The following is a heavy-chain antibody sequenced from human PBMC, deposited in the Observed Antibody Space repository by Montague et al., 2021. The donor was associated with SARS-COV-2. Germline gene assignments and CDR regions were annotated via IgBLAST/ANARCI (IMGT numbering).Heavy chain of an antibody. D-gene: IGHD3-22*01. CDR3: AKEGVVVGADGFDY. CDR2: ISSDGSGT. V-gene: IGHV3-74*01. Sequence: SLRLSCAASGFTFSSYWMHWVRQAPGKGLAWVSRISSDGSGTTYADSVKGRFTISRDNAKNTLYLQLNSLRDEDTAVYYCAKEGVVVGADGFDYWGQGTMVIASS. CDR1: GFTFSSYW. J-gene: IGHJ3*01.